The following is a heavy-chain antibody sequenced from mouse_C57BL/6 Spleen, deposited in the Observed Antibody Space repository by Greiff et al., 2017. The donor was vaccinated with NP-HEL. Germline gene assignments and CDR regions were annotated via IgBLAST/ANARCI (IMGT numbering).Heavy chain of an antibody. D-gene: IGHD2-5*01. CDR2: IYPGDGDT. CDR1: GYAFSSSW. CDR3: ASYYSNYVNFDY. J-gene: IGHJ2*01. V-gene: IGHV1-82*01. Sequence: QVQLKESGPELVKPGASVKISCKASGYAFSSSWMNWVKQRPGKGLEWIGRIYPGDGDTNYNGKFKGKATLTADKSSSTAYMQLSSLTSEDSAVYFCASYYSNYVNFDYWGQGTTLTVSS.